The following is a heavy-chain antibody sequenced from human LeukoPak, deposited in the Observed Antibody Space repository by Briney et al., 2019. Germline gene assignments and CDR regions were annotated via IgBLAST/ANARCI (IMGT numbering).Heavy chain of an antibody. Sequence: ASVKVSCKASGYSFTGYYIHWVRQAPGQGLEWMGWINPNSGDTNYAQKFQGRVTLTRDTSITTAYMELRSLKSDGTAVYYCARGRSSEGENVLVPPVVPALNWFDPWGQGTLVTVSS. CDR2: INPNSGDT. J-gene: IGHJ5*02. CDR1: GYSFTGYY. D-gene: IGHD2-2*01. V-gene: IGHV1-2*02. CDR3: ARGRSSEGENVLVPPVVPALNWFDP.